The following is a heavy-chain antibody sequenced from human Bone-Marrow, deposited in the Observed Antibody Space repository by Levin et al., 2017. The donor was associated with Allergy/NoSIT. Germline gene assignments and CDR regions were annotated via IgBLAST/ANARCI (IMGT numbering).Heavy chain of an antibody. CDR2: ISGSGNYV. CDR1: GITFSSYG. CDR3: VMEPRSAWLQINNWFEC. D-gene: IGHD1-1*01. J-gene: IGHJ5*01. Sequence: GGSLRLSCAASGITFSSYGMNWVRQVPGKGLEWVAAISGSGNYVYYADSQKGRFTISRDNARNSLFLQMNSLRGEDTAVYYCVMEPRSAWLQINNWFECWGQGTLVPVSS. V-gene: IGHV3-21*01.